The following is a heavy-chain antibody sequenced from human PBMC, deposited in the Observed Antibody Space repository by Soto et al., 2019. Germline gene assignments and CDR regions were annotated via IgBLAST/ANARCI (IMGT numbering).Heavy chain of an antibody. CDR2: ICSDGDTI. D-gene: IGHD5-12*01. J-gene: IGHJ6*02. Sequence: EVQLIESGGGWVQPGTSLRVSCAASGFTFHEYAMHWVRQAPGKGLEWVSGICSDGDTIAYADSVQGRFTVFRDNAKNSLYLQMNSLRAEDTALYYCTKGGYDLIYYFGMDVWGQGTTVTVSS. V-gene: IGHV3-9*01. CDR1: GFTFHEYA. CDR3: TKGGYDLIYYFGMDV.